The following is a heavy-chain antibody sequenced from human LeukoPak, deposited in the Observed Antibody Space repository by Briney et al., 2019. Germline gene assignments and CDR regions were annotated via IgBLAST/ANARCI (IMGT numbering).Heavy chain of an antibody. J-gene: IGHJ4*02. D-gene: IGHD6-13*01. Sequence: GGSLRLSCAAPGFTFSSYAMSWVRQAPGKGLEWVSAISGSGGSTYYADSVKGRFTISRDNSKNTLYLQMNSLRAEDTAVYYCAKDQGRGYSSSWYSFDYWGQGTLVTVSS. CDR2: ISGSGGST. CDR3: AKDQGRGYSSSWYSFDY. CDR1: GFTFSSYA. V-gene: IGHV3-23*01.